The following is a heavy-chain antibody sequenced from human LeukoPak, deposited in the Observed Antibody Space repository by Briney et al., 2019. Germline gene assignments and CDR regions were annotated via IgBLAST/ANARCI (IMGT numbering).Heavy chain of an antibody. CDR1: GGSVSSGSYY. CDR2: LYYSGST. J-gene: IGHJ3*02. D-gene: IGHD3-22*01. Sequence: SETLSLTCTVSGGSVSSGSYYWSWIRQPPGKGLEWIGYLYYSGSTSYNPSLKSRVTISVDTSKNQFSLKLSSVAAADTAVYYCARDFYYDSSGYYDALDIWGQGTMVTVSS. CDR3: ARDFYYDSSGYYDALDI. V-gene: IGHV4-61*01.